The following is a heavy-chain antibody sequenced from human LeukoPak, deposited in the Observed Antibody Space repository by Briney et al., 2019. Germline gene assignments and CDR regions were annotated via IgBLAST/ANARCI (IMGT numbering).Heavy chain of an antibody. CDR3: AKDPEMATITGDY. D-gene: IGHD5-24*01. Sequence: GGSLRLSCAASGFAFDIHGMNWVRQAPGKGLEWVSGIIPSGSTTYYADSVKGRFTISRDNSKNTLYLQMNSLRAEDTAVYYCAKDPEMATITGDYWGQGTLVTVSS. V-gene: IGHV3-23*01. J-gene: IGHJ4*02. CDR1: GFAFDIHG. CDR2: IIPSGSTT.